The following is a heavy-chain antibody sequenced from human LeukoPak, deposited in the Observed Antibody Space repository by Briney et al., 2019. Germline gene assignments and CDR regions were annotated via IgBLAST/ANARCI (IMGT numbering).Heavy chain of an antibody. J-gene: IGHJ5*02. CDR2: IYHSGST. CDR3: ASSRFDP. V-gene: IGHV4-38-2*02. CDR1: GYSISSGYY. Sequence: KPSETLSLTCTVSGYSISSGYYWGWIRQPPGKGLEWIGSIYHSGSTYYNPSLKSRVTISVDTSKNQFSLKLSSVTAADTAVYYCASSRFDPWGQGTLVTVSS.